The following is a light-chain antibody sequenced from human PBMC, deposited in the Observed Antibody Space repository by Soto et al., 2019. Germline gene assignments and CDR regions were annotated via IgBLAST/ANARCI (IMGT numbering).Light chain of an antibody. CDR2: DTS. CDR3: QQYGSSPYT. CDR1: QSVSISY. Sequence: EIVLTQSPGILSLSPGERATLSCRASQSVSISYLAWYQHKPGQAPRLLIYDTSSRASGIPDRXXXSXXGXXXXXXXXXXXPEDFAVYYCQQYGSSPYTFGQGTKLEIK. J-gene: IGKJ2*01. V-gene: IGKV3-20*01.